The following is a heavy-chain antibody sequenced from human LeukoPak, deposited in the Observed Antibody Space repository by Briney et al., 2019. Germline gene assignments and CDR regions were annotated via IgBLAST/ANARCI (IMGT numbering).Heavy chain of an antibody. CDR3: ARENLAAAADY. J-gene: IGHJ4*02. CDR2: IRGDGSMT. D-gene: IGHD6-25*01. CDR1: EFTFSAYW. V-gene: IGHV3-74*01. Sequence: GGSLRLSCAASEFTFSAYWMHWVRQAPGKGLVWVSRIRGDGSMTNYADSVKGRFTISRDNAKNTLYLQMNSLRLEDTVVYYCARENLAAAADYWGQGTVVTVSP.